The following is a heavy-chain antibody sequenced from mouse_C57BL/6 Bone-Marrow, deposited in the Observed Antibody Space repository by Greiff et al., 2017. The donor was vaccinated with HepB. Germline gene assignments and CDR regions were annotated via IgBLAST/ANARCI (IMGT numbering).Heavy chain of an antibody. V-gene: IGHV5-12*01. D-gene: IGHD4-1*01. J-gene: IGHJ3*01. CDR1: GFTFSDYY. CDR2: ISNGGGST. CDR3: ARGLGRFAY. Sequence: EVKLEESGGGLVQPGGSLKLSCAASGFTFSDYYMYWVRQTPEKRLEWVAYISNGGGSTYYPDTVKGRFTISRDNAKNTLYLQMSRLKSEDTAMYYCARGLGRFAYWGQGTLVTVSA.